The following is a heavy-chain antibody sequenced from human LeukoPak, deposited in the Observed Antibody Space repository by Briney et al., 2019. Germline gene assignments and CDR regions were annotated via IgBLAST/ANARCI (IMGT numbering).Heavy chain of an antibody. J-gene: IGHJ4*02. CDR2: VNLQGST. CDR3: AREGGPYRPLDY. Sequence: SETVSLTCGVSGGSITSTNYWTWVRQPPGKGLEWIGEVNLQGSTNYNPSLMGRVAISVDMSENHISLQLTSVTAADTAVYYCAREGGPYRPLDYSGQGTLVTVSS. CDR1: GGSITSTNY. V-gene: IGHV4-4*02.